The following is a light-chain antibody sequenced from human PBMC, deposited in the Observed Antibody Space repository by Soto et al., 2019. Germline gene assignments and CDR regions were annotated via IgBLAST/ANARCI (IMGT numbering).Light chain of an antibody. V-gene: IGLV2-14*01. CDR3: SSYSSSNTLYV. J-gene: IGLJ1*01. Sequence: QSALTQPASVSGPPGQSISISCTGTSSDVGGFNFVSWYQQFPGKAPKLMIFEVSNRPSGVSNRFSGSKSGNTASLTISGLQAEDEADCYCSSYSSSNTLYVFGPGTKVTVL. CDR1: SSDVGGFNF. CDR2: EVS.